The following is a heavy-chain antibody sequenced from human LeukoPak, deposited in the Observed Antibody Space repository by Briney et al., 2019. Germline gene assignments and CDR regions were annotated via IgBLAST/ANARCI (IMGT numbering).Heavy chain of an antibody. CDR2: IFYTGDT. J-gene: IGHJ4*02. CDR1: GGSISPYY. Sequence: PSETLSLTCTVSGGSISPYYWTWIRKPPGKGLEWIGSIFYTGDTNYNPSLKSRVTISVDTSKNQFSLKLTSVTAADTAVYYCSRDGLGNFDYWGQGALVTVSS. V-gene: IGHV4-59*01. CDR3: SRDGLGNFDY. D-gene: IGHD7-27*01.